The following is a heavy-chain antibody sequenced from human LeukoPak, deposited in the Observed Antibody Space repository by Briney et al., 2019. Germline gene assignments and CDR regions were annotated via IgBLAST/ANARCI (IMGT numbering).Heavy chain of an antibody. CDR1: GGSISSSSYY. CDR3: ARGPLAAD. J-gene: IGHJ4*02. Sequence: PSETLSLTCTVSGGSISSSSYYWGWIRQPPGKGLEWIGSIYYSGSTYYNPSLKSRVTISVDTSKNQFSLKLSSVTAADTAVYYCARGPLAADWGQGTLVTVSS. V-gene: IGHV4-39*07. D-gene: IGHD6-25*01. CDR2: IYYSGST.